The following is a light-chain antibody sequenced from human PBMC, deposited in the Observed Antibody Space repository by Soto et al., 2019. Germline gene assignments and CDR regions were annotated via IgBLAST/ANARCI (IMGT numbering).Light chain of an antibody. J-gene: IGKJ5*01. CDR3: QQYGSSST. V-gene: IGKV3-20*01. CDR2: GAS. CDR1: HSVSSS. Sequence: EIVLTQSPGTLSVSPGERATLFCRASHSVSSSLAWYQQKPGQAPRLLIYGASSRATGIPDRFSGSGSGTDFTLTISRLEPEDFAVYYCQQYGSSSTFGQGTRLEIK.